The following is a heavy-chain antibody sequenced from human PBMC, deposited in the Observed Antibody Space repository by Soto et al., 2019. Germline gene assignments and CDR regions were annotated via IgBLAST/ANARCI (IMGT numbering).Heavy chain of an antibody. CDR2: FDPEDGVT. D-gene: IGHD3-10*01. J-gene: IGHJ4*02. CDR3: RIYGSGSYYNVFDY. CDR1: GYTLTELS. V-gene: IGHV1-24*01. Sequence: ASVKVSCKVSGYTLTELSMHWVRQAPGKGLEWMGGFDPEDGVTIYAQKFQGRVTMTEDTSTDTAYMELSSLRSEDTAVYYCRIYGSGSYYNVFDYWGQGTLVTVSS.